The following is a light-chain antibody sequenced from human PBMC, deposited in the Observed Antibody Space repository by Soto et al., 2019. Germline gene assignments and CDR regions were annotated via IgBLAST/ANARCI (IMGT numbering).Light chain of an antibody. J-gene: IGLJ1*01. Sequence: QSVLTQPASVSGSPGQSITISCTGTSSDVGGYNYVSWYQRHPGKAPKLMIYDVSNRPSVVSDRFSGSKSGNTASLTISGLLAEDEADYYCCSYTSSSTYVFGPWTKGTVL. CDR1: SSDVGGYNY. V-gene: IGLV2-14*03. CDR2: DVS. CDR3: CSYTSSSTYV.